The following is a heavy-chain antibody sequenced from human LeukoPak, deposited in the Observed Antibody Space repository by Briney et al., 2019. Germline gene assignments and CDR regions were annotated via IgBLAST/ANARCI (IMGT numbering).Heavy chain of an antibody. CDR1: GRSIARGADY. CDR2: MYYSGST. D-gene: IGHD3-3*01. Sequence: DPSQTLSLTCPLSGRSIARGADYWNWLRQPPGKGLEGSAQMYYSGSTYYNPSLESRFTISVDTSKNQFSLKLTSVTAADPAVYYCARQSATYDFWCGYDKGYYYYYLDVWGKGTTVTVSS. CDR3: ARQSATYDFWCGYDKGYYYYYLDV. J-gene: IGHJ6*03. V-gene: IGHV4-30-4*01.